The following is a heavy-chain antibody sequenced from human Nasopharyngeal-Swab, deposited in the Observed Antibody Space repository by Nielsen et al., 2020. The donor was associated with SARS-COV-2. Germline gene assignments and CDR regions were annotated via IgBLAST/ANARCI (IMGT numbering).Heavy chain of an antibody. Sequence: WIRQPPGKGLEWIGRIYTSGSTNYNPSLKSRVTISVDTSKNQFSLKLSSVTAADTAVYYCARGSEGGIAARQPNFDYWGQGTLVTVSS. CDR2: IYTSGST. D-gene: IGHD6-6*01. J-gene: IGHJ4*02. V-gene: IGHV4-4*07. CDR3: ARGSEGGIAARQPNFDY.